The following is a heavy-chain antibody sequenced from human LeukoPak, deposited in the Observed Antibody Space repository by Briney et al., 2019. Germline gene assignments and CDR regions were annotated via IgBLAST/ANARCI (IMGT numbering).Heavy chain of an antibody. CDR1: GFSFSNYA. D-gene: IGHD4-23*01. J-gene: IGHJ4*02. CDR3: AKDYGGNPFDH. V-gene: IGHV3-23*01. CDR2: ISGSGDYT. Sequence: GGSLRLSCAASGFSFSNYAMCWVRQAPGKGLEWVTVISGSGDYTYYADSVKGRFTISRDNSKNTLYLQMNSLGAEGTAVYYCAKDYGGNPFDHWGQGTLVTVSS.